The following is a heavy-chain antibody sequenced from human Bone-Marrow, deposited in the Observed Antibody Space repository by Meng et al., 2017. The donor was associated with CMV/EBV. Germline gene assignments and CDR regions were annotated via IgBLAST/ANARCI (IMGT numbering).Heavy chain of an antibody. CDR3: ARDYGMDV. CDR1: GGSFSGYY. V-gene: IGHV4-34*01. CDR2: INHSGST. Sequence: SETLSLTCAVYGGSFSGYYWSWIRQPPGKGLEWIGEINHSGSTNYNPSLKSRVTISVDTSKNQFSLKLSSVTAADAAVYYCARDYGMDVWGQGTTVTVSS. J-gene: IGHJ6*02.